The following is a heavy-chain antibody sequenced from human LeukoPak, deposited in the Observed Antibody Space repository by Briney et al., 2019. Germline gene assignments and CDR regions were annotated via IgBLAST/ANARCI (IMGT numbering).Heavy chain of an antibody. Sequence: ASVKVSCKASGYTFTSYDINWVRQATGQGLEWMGWMNPNSGNTGYAQKFQGRVTMTRNTSISTAYMELSSLRSEDTAVYYCASIGVVVDTDAFGIWGQGTMVTVSS. J-gene: IGHJ3*02. V-gene: IGHV1-8*01. CDR2: MNPNSGNT. D-gene: IGHD3-22*01. CDR3: ASIGVVVDTDAFGI. CDR1: GYTFTSYD.